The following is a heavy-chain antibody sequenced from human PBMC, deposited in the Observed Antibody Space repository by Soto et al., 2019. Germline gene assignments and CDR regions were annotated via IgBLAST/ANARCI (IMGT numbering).Heavy chain of an antibody. Sequence: GGSLRLSCAASGFTFSSYAMSWVRQAPGKGLEWVSAISGSGGSTYYADSVKGRFTISRDNSKNTLYLQMNSLRAEDTAVYYCAKPIHYDFWSGTGDYWGQGTLVTVSS. D-gene: IGHD3-3*01. CDR1: GFTFSSYA. V-gene: IGHV3-23*01. CDR2: ISGSGGST. J-gene: IGHJ4*02. CDR3: AKPIHYDFWSGTGDY.